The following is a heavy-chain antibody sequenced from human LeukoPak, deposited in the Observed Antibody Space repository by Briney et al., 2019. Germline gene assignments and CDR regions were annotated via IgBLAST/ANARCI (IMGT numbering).Heavy chain of an antibody. CDR3: ARDPSPYYYDSSGFYGVDY. CDR1: GFTFSSYA. V-gene: IGHV3-30*04. CDR2: ISYDGSNK. D-gene: IGHD3-22*01. Sequence: GGSLRLSCAASGFTFSSYAMHWVRQAPGKGLEWVAVISYDGSNKYYADSVKGRFTISRDNSKNTLYLQMNSLRAEDTAVYYCARDPSPYYYDSSGFYGVDYWGQGTLVTVSS. J-gene: IGHJ4*02.